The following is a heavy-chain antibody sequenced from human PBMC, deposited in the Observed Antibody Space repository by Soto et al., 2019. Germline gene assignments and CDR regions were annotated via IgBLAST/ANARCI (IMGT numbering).Heavy chain of an antibody. CDR3: TSLSGNDGFDY. J-gene: IGHJ4*02. CDR1: GFSFSVST. D-gene: IGHD5-12*01. CDR2: IGNKANSYAT. Sequence: GGSLRLSCAASGFSFSVSTVHWVRQASGKGLEWVGRIGNKANSYATAYAASVKVGFTVSRDDSKNTAYLQMYSLKTEDTAIYYCTSLSGNDGFDYWGPGTLVTVSS. V-gene: IGHV3-73*01.